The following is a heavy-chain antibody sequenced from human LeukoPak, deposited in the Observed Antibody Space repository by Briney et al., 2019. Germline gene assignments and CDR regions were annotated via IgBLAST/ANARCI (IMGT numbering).Heavy chain of an antibody. Sequence: PSETLSLTCAVYGGSFSGYYWSWIRQPPGKGLEWIGEINHSGSTNYNPSLKSRVTISVDTSKNQFSLKLSSVTAADTAVYYCARLKGGSSRTTQRFFKFNNWFDPWGQGTLVTVSS. CDR3: ARLKGGSSRTTQRFFKFNNWFDP. J-gene: IGHJ5*02. CDR2: INHSGST. CDR1: GGSFSGYY. V-gene: IGHV4-34*01. D-gene: IGHD3-10*01.